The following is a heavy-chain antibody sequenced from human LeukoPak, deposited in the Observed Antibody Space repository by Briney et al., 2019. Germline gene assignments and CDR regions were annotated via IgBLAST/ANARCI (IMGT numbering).Heavy chain of an antibody. CDR1: GFTFSSYA. D-gene: IGHD2-21*02. Sequence: GGSLRLSCAASGFTFSSYAMSWVRQAPGKGLEWVSAISGSGGSTYYADSVKGRFTISRDNSKNTLYLQMNGLRAEDTAVYYCAREPPCGGDCYYFDYWGQGTLVTVSS. J-gene: IGHJ4*02. V-gene: IGHV3-23*01. CDR2: ISGSGGST. CDR3: AREPPCGGDCYYFDY.